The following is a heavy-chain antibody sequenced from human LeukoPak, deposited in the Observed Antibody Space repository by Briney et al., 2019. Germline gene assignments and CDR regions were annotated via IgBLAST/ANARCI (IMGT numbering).Heavy chain of an antibody. CDR3: AKASSGWGYFDN. D-gene: IGHD6-19*01. CDR1: GFTLSSYW. V-gene: IGHV3-74*01. J-gene: IGHJ4*02. Sequence: GGSLRLSCAGSGFTLSSYWMHWVRQGPGKGLVWVSRIYSEGSRTTYADSVRGRFTISRDNSKNTLYLQVNSLRAEDTAVYYCAKASSGWGYFDNWGQGTLVTVSS. CDR2: IYSEGSRT.